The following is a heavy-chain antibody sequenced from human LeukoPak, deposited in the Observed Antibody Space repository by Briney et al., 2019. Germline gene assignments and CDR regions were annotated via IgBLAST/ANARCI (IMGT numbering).Heavy chain of an antibody. Sequence: GGSLRLSCTASGFTFDNYALHWVRQTPAKGLEWVAVISNDGNKKFYTDSVKGRFIISRDNSKNTLSLQMSSLRLEDAAVYYCARWRGEYYYDSRGYRGAIDYWGQGTLVTVSS. CDR2: ISNDGNKK. J-gene: IGHJ4*02. D-gene: IGHD3-22*01. V-gene: IGHV3-30-3*01. CDR1: GFTFDNYA. CDR3: ARWRGEYYYDSRGYRGAIDY.